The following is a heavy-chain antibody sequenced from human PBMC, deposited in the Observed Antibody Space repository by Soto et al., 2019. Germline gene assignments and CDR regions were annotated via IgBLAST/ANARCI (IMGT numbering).Heavy chain of an antibody. J-gene: IGHJ4*02. V-gene: IGHV4-39*01. Sequence: PSETLSLTCTFSCGSIISSSYYWGWIRQPPGKGLEWIGSIYYSGSTYYNPSPKSRVTISVDTSKNQFSLKLSSVTAADTAVYYCARRSIAAPGAYYFDYWGQGTLVTVSS. D-gene: IGHD6-6*01. CDR3: ARRSIAAPGAYYFDY. CDR1: CGSIISSSYY. CDR2: IYYSGST.